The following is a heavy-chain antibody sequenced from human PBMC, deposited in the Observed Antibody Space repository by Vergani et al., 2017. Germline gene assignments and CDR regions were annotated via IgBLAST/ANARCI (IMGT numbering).Heavy chain of an antibody. V-gene: IGHV4-4*02. Sequence: QVQLQESGPGLVKPSGTLSLTCAVSGGSISSSNWWSWVRQPPGKGLEWIGEIYHSGSTNYNPSLKSRVTISVDKSKNTLYLQMNSLRAEDTAVYYCAKGHDPVTTNYYFDYWGQGTLVTVSS. CDR2: IYHSGST. J-gene: IGHJ4*02. CDR3: AKGHDPVTTNYYFDY. CDR1: GGSISSSNW. D-gene: IGHD4-17*01.